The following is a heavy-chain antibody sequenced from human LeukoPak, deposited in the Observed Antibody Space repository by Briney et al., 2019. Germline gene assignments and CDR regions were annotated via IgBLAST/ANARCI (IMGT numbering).Heavy chain of an antibody. CDR3: AREAQENNWFDP. CDR2: ISAYNGNT. CDR1: GYTFSSYY. J-gene: IGHJ5*02. Sequence: GASVKVSCKASGYTFSSYYIHWVRQAPGQGLEWMGWISAYNGNTNYAQKLQGRVTMTTDTSTSTAYMELRSLRSDDTAVYYCAREAQENNWFDPWGQGTLVTVSS. V-gene: IGHV1-18*04.